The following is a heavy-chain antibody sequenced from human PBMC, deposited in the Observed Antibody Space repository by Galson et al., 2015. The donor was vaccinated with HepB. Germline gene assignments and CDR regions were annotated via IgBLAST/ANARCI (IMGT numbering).Heavy chain of an antibody. CDR2: ISNDGRNE. J-gene: IGHJ2*01. V-gene: IGHV3-30*04. Sequence: SLRLSCAASRFTFSTYAMHWVRQAPGKGLEWVAVISNDGRNEYYADSVKGRFTISRDKSKNTLYLQMNSLRAEDTAVYYCARGGDYSTNSWYCDIWGRGTLVTVSS. CDR3: ARGGDYSTNSWYCDI. D-gene: IGHD4-11*01. CDR1: RFTFSTYA.